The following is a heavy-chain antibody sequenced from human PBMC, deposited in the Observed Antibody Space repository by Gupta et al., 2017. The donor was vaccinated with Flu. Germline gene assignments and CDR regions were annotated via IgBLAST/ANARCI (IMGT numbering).Heavy chain of an antibody. D-gene: IGHD3-3*01. CDR3: ARVLPAALYYDFWSGYYTGLDY. J-gene: IGHJ4*02. Sequence: QAPGKGLEWVSYISSSGSTIYYADSVKGRFTISRDNAKNSLYLQMNSLRAEDTAVYYCARVLPAALYYDFWSGYYTGLDYWGQGTLVTVSS. V-gene: IGHV3-11*01. CDR2: ISSSGSTI.